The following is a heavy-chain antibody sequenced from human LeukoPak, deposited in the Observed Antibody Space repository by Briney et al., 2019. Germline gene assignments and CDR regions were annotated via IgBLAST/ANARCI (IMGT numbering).Heavy chain of an antibody. V-gene: IGHV3-21*01. CDR1: GFTFSSYW. CDR3: ARERTAAAFDY. D-gene: IGHD6-13*01. CDR2: ISSSSSYI. J-gene: IGHJ4*02. Sequence: GGSLRLSCAASGFTFSSYWMNWVRQAPGKGLEWVSSISSSSSYIYYADSVKGRFTISRDNAKNSLYLQMNSLRAEDTAVYYCARERTAAAFDYWGQGTLVTVSS.